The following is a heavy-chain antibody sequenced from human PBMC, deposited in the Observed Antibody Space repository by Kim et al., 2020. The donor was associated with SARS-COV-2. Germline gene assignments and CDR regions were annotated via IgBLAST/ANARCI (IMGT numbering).Heavy chain of an antibody. V-gene: IGHV4-4*07. CDR1: GGSISSYY. D-gene: IGHD3-3*01. CDR3: ARDTDTTYYDFWSGYKGKYYYYGMDV. Sequence: SQTLSLTCTVSGGSISSYYWSWIRQPAGKGLEWIGRIYTSGSTNYNPSLKSRVTMSVDTSKNQFSLKLSSVTAADTAVYYCARDTDTTYYDFWSGYKGKYYYYGMDVWGQGTTVTVSS. J-gene: IGHJ6*02. CDR2: IYTSGST.